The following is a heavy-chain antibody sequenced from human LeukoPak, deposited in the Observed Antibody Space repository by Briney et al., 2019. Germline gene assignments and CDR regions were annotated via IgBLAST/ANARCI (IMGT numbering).Heavy chain of an antibody. D-gene: IGHD6-25*01. J-gene: IGHJ4*02. CDR1: GFTFDDYG. CDR2: INWNGGNT. V-gene: IGHV3-20*04. CDR3: VRGVAAAARENYFDY. Sequence: GGSLRLSCAASGFTFDDYGMSWVRQAPGKGLEWVSGINWNGGNTGYAGSVTERFTLSRDNAKNSLYQQMDSLRAEDTALYYCVRGVAAAARENYFDYWGQGTLVTVSS.